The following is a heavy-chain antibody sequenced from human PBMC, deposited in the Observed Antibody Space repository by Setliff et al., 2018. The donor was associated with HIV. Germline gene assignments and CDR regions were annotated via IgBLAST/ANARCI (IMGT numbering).Heavy chain of an antibody. V-gene: IGHV1-69*05. CDR2: IIPIFGTA. Sequence: GASVKVSCKASGYTFSDYGISWVRQAPGQGLEWMGGIIPIFGTANYAQKFQGRVTITTDESTSTAYMELSSLRSEDTAVYYCARGSSGWPHNINGVPGKRGPKFHFDYWGQGTLVTVSS. J-gene: IGHJ4*02. CDR1: GYTFSDYG. CDR3: ARGSSGWPHNINGVPGKRGPKFHFDY. D-gene: IGHD6-19*01.